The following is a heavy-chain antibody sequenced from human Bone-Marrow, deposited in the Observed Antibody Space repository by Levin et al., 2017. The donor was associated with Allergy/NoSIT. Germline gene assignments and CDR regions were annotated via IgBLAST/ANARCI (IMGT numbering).Heavy chain of an antibody. J-gene: IGHJ4*02. CDR1: KFIFKNYA. CDR3: AKGGVAAPPFY. Sequence: SCAASKFIFKNYAMAWLRQAPGQGLEWVSAVSGSGDQTYHADPVRGRFTISRDNSKDTLFLQMNNLRAEDTAVYFCAKGGVAAPPFYWGQGTLVTVSS. V-gene: IGHV3-23*01. D-gene: IGHD3-10*01. CDR2: VSGSGDQT.